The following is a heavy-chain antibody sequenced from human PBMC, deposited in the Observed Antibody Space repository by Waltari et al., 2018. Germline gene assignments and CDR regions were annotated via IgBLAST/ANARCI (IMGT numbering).Heavy chain of an antibody. CDR1: GFTFSSNW. CDR2: IKQDGGEK. Sequence: EGQLVESGGGLVQPGGSLRLSCVASGFTFSSNWISWVRQAPGKGLEWVSNIKQDGGEKYYADSVRGRFTISRDNAKNSLYLQMISLRAEDTAVYYCARDSVGLDYWGQGTLVTVSS. J-gene: IGHJ4*02. CDR3: ARDSVGLDY. V-gene: IGHV3-7*01. D-gene: IGHD2-15*01.